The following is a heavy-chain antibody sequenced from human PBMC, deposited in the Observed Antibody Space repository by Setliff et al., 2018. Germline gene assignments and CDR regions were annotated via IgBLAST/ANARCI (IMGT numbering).Heavy chain of an antibody. Sequence: ASVKVSCKASGYTFTAYYIHWVRQAPGQGLEWMGWINPNAGNINYAQKFQGRVTMTRDTSISTGYMELSRLRYDDTAVYYCARSPTRTTGSHYLGYYYYYMDFWGKGTTVTVSS. CDR1: GYTFTAYY. D-gene: IGHD1-1*01. CDR3: ARSPTRTTGSHYLGYYYYYMDF. V-gene: IGHV1-2*02. J-gene: IGHJ6*03. CDR2: INPNAGNI.